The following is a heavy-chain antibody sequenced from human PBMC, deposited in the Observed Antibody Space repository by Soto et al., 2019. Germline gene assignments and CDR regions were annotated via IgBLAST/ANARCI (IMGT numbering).Heavy chain of an antibody. CDR3: ARDVRPGIFGVVIMSYYYYHGMDV. Sequence: ASVKVSCKASGYTFTSYYMHWVRQAPGQGLEWMGIINPSGGSTSYAQKFQGRVTMTRDTSTSTVYMELSSLRSEDTAVYYCARDVRPGIFGVVIMSYYYYHGMDVWGQGTTVTVSS. CDR2: INPSGGST. J-gene: IGHJ6*02. D-gene: IGHD3-3*01. V-gene: IGHV1-46*01. CDR1: GYTFTSYY.